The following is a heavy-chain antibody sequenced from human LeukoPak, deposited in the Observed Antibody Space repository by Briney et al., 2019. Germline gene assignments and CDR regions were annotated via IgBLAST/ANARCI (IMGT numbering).Heavy chain of an antibody. Sequence: TGGSLRLSCAASGFTFSSYEMNWVRQAPGKGLEWLSYISGSGTTIYYADSVKGRFTISRDNAKNSLFLQMNSLRAEDTAVYYCARDYYDSSGYYRLQHCGQGTLVTVSS. CDR2: ISGSGTTI. D-gene: IGHD3-22*01. CDR1: GFTFSSYE. CDR3: ARDYYDSSGYYRLQH. J-gene: IGHJ1*01. V-gene: IGHV3-48*03.